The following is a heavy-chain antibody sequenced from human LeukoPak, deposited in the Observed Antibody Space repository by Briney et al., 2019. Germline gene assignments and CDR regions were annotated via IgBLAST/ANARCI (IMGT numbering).Heavy chain of an antibody. J-gene: IGHJ4*02. Sequence: ASVKVSCKASGYTFTGYYMHWVRQAPGQGLEWMGWINPNSGGTNYAQKFRGRVTMTTDTSTSTAYMELRSLRSEDTAVYYCARDLGYFDYWGQGTLVTISS. V-gene: IGHV1-2*02. CDR1: GYTFTGYY. D-gene: IGHD7-27*01. CDR2: INPNSGGT. CDR3: ARDLGYFDY.